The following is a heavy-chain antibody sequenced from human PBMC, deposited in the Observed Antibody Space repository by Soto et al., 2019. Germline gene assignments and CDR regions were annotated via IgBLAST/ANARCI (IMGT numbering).Heavy chain of an antibody. Sequence: GGSLRLSCAASGLTFIDFYMSWVRQAPGKGLDWVSYIDPCGTTIVYADSVKGRFTVSRDNAKNSLYLQMDSLRGEDSAVYYCARGHHGLEIWGRGNTVTVSS. CDR1: GLTFIDFY. V-gene: IGHV3-11*01. CDR3: ARGHHGLEI. J-gene: IGHJ6*02. CDR2: IDPCGTTI.